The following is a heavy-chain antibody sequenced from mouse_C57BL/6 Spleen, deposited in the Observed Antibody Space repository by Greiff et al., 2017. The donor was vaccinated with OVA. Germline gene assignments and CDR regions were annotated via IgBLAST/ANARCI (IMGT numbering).Heavy chain of an antibody. D-gene: IGHD4-1*01. CDR1: GYTFTSYW. CDR2: INPSNGGT. J-gene: IGHJ2*01. Sequence: QVQLQLPGTELVKPGASVKLSCKASGYTFTSYWMHWVKQRPGQGLEWIGNINPSNGGTKYHAKFKSKATLTVDKSSSTAYMQLSSLTSEDAAVYYCARRGTGTGFDNWGQGTTLTDSA. CDR3: ARRGTGTGFDN. V-gene: IGHV1-53*01.